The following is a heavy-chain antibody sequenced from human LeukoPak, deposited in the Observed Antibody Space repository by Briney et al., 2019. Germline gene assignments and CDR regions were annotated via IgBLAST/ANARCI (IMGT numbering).Heavy chain of an antibody. CDR3: AREGANYYYGMDV. CDR2: ISSGGGSI. CDR1: GFTFSNYE. Sequence: GGSLRLSCAASGFTFSNYEMNWVRQAPGKGLEWVSFISSGGGSIYYADSVKGRFTISRDNVKNSLFLQMSSLRAEDTAVYYCAREGANYYYGMDVWGQGTTVAVSS. V-gene: IGHV3-48*03. J-gene: IGHJ6*02.